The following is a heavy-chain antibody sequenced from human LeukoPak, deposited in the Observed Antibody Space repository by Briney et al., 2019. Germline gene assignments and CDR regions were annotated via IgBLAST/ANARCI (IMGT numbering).Heavy chain of an antibody. V-gene: IGHV3-30*18. D-gene: IGHD3-9*01. J-gene: IGHJ4*02. CDR2: ISYDGSDK. CDR1: GFTFSSYG. Sequence: GRSLRLSCAASGFTFSSYGMHWVRQAPGKGVEWVAVISYDGSDKYYADSVKGRFTISRDNSKNTLYLQMNSLRAEDTAVYYCAKAHYDIWAIDYWGQGTLVTVSS. CDR3: AKAHYDIWAIDY.